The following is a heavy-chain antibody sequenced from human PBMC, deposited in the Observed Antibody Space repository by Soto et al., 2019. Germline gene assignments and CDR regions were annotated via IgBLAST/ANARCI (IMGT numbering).Heavy chain of an antibody. CDR2: INHSGST. CDR3: ARGRVLMVYAITYYYYYGMDV. Sequence: LSLTCAVYGGSFSGYYWSWIRQPPWKGLEWIGEINHSGSTNYNPSLKSRVTISVDTSKNQFSLKLSSVTAADTAVYYCARGRVLMVYAITYYYYYGMDVWGQGTTVTVSS. V-gene: IGHV4-34*01. CDR1: GGSFSGYY. J-gene: IGHJ6*02. D-gene: IGHD2-8*01.